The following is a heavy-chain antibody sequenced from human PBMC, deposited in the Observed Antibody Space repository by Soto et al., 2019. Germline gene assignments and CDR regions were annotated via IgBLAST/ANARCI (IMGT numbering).Heavy chain of an antibody. CDR3: TTDSGMSPYSFDY. V-gene: IGHV3-15*01. Sequence: PGGSLRLSCATSGFTFSKAWVGWVRQAPGKGLEWVGRIMSKTDGGTTDYAPPVKGRFTISRDDSKSTLYLQMNSLKTEDTAFYYCTTDSGMSPYSFDYWGQGTLVTVSS. CDR1: GFTFSKAW. CDR2: IMSKTDGGTT. J-gene: IGHJ4*02. D-gene: IGHD1-26*01.